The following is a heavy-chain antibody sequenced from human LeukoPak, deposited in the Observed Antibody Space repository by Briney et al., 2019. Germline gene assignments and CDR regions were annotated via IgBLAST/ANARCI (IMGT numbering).Heavy chain of an antibody. CDR3: ARRSHHFDWLLSYTYFDY. Sequence: SETLSLTCTVSGGSISSSSYYWGWIRQPPGKGLERIGSIYYSGSTYYNPSLKSRVTISVDTSKNQFSLKLSSVTAADTAVYYCARRSHHFDWLLSYTYFDYWGQGTLVTVSS. J-gene: IGHJ4*02. CDR1: GGSISSSSYY. V-gene: IGHV4-39*07. D-gene: IGHD3-9*01. CDR2: IYYSGST.